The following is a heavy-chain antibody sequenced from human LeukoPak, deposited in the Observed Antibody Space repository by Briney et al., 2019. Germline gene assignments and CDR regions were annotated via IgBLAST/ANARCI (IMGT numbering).Heavy chain of an antibody. CDR1: GGTFSSYA. D-gene: IGHD3-10*01. Sequence: ASVKVSCKASGGTFSSYAISWVRQAPGQGLEWMGGIIPIFGTANYAQKFQGRVTITADESTSTAYMELSSLRSEDTAVYYCVRDFWDRISMGRGGMDYWGQGTLVTVSS. J-gene: IGHJ4*02. V-gene: IGHV1-69*13. CDR3: VRDFWDRISMGRGGMDY. CDR2: IIPIFGTA.